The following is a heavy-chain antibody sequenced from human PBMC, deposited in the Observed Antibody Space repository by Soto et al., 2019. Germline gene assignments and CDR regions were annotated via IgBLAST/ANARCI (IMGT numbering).Heavy chain of an antibody. CDR1: GGSISSGGYY. CDR3: ARDKGKVRGQKAFDI. CDR2: IYYSGST. V-gene: IGHV4-31*03. D-gene: IGHD3-10*01. J-gene: IGHJ3*02. Sequence: SETLSLTCTVSGGSISSGGYYWSWIHQHPGKGLEWIGYIYYSGSTYYNPSLKSRVTISVDTSKDQFSLKLSSVTAADTAVYYCARDKGKVRGQKAFDIWGQGKMVTVSS.